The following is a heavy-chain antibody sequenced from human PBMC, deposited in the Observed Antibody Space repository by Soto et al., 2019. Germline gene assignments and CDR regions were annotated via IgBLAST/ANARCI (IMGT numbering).Heavy chain of an antibody. CDR1: GGSILDSTYY. V-gene: IGHV4-39*01. Sequence: QLLLQESGPGLVKPSETLSLTCTVSGGSILDSTYYWAWIRQSPGKGLEWIGTIFYSGGYFYTPSLKSRVNMSVDTSNNQFSLKLSSVTAAYTAVYYCARQASGYYYGWFDPWGQGTLVTVSS. D-gene: IGHD3-22*01. J-gene: IGHJ5*02. CDR2: IFYSGGY. CDR3: ARQASGYYYGWFDP.